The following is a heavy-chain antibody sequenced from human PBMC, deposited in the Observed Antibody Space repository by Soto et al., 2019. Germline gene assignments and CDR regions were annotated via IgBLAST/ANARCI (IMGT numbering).Heavy chain of an antibody. V-gene: IGHV1-3*01. D-gene: IGHD6-13*01. CDR3: ARDQYSSSWYGKDNYYYYGMDV. CDR1: GYTFTSYA. J-gene: IGHJ6*02. Sequence: ASVKVSCKASGYTFTSYAMHWVRQAPGQRLEWMGWINAGNGNTKYSQKFQGRVTITRDTSASTAYMELSSLRSEDTDVYYCARDQYSSSWYGKDNYYYYGMDVWGQGSTVTVSS. CDR2: INAGNGNT.